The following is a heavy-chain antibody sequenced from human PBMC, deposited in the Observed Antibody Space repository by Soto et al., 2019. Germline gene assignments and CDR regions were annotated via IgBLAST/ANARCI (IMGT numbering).Heavy chain of an antibody. CDR1: GFTFSSYG. D-gene: IGHD6-13*01. J-gene: IGHJ6*02. Sequence: QVQLVESGGGVVQPGRSLRLSCAASGFTFSSYGMHWVRQAPGKGLEWVAVISYDGSNKYYADSVKGRFTISRDNSKNTLYLQMNSLRAEDTAVYYCAKVRQQLWGPLLYYYGMDVWGQGTTVTVSS. CDR3: AKVRQQLWGPLLYYYGMDV. V-gene: IGHV3-30*18. CDR2: ISYDGSNK.